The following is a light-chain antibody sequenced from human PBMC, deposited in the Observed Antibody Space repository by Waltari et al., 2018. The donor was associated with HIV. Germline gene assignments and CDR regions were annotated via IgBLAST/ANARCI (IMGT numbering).Light chain of an antibody. J-gene: IGKJ5*01. Sequence: EIVATQSPGTLSLFPGERAILSCRISQSLSSSHLTWYQLKPGQAPRLLIYDASNRATGIPARFSGSGSGTDFTLTISGLEPEDFAVYYCQHRSDWPPSTTFGQGTRLEIK. CDR3: QHRSDWPPSTT. CDR2: DAS. V-gene: IGKV3-11*01. CDR1: QSLSSSH.